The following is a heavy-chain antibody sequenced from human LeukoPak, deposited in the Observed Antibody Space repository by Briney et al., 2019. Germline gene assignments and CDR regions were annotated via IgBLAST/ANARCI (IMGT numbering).Heavy chain of an antibody. CDR3: ATYTRRCSAGTCYSIDY. CDR2: VHYSGDT. D-gene: IGHD2-15*01. V-gene: IGHV4-59*08. Sequence: SETLSLTCTVSGDSISSYHWTWIRQSPGRGLEWIGYVHYSGDTNYNPFLKSRVTISLDTSNNQFSLKLTSVTAADTAIYYCATYTRRCSAGTCYSIDYWGQGTLVTVSS. CDR1: GDSISSYH. J-gene: IGHJ4*02.